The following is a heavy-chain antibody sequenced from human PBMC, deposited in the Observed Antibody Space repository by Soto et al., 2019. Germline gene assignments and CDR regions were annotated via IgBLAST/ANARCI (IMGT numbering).Heavy chain of an antibody. J-gene: IGHJ2*01. CDR3: ARVYRGAAAGPGWYFDL. CDR2: IYYSGST. D-gene: IGHD6-13*01. V-gene: IGHV4-31*03. Sequence: QVQLQESGPGLVKPSQTLSLTCTVSGGSISSGGYYWSWIRQHPGKGLEWIGYIYYSGSTSYNPSLKSRGPLSADTSKNQFSLKLSSVTAADTALYCCARVYRGAAAGPGWYFDLWGRGTLVTVCS. CDR1: GGSISSGGYY.